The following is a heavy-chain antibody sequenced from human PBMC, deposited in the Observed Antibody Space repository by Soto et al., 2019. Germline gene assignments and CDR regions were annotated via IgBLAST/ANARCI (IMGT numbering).Heavy chain of an antibody. CDR1: GYSFTSYW. Sequence: ESLKISCKGSGYSFTSYWIGWGRQMPGKGLEWMGIIYPGDSDTRYSPSFQGQVTISADKSISTAYLQWSSLKASDTAMYYCARIAGSGSYRYYYGMDVWGQGTTVPVSS. J-gene: IGHJ6*02. CDR2: IYPGDSDT. V-gene: IGHV5-51*01. D-gene: IGHD3-10*01. CDR3: ARIAGSGSYRYYYGMDV.